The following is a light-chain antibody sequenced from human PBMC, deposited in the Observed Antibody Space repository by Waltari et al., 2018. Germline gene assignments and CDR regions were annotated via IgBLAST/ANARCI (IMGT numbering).Light chain of an antibody. Sequence: DLQVTQSPSSLSASVGDRVSITCRASQNIGNNLNWYQQQPGRAPKLLVYDVSSLNSGVPSRFRGSSSGTEFTLTISSLQPEDFATYYCQQSFTIPVAFGGGTKVDI. J-gene: IGKJ4*01. CDR1: QNIGNN. CDR2: DVS. CDR3: QQSFTIPVA. V-gene: IGKV1-39*01.